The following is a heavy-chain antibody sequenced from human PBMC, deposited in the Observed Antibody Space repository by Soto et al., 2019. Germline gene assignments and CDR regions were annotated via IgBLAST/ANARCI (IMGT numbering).Heavy chain of an antibody. Sequence: PXAGLKISGKGSGYSFTSYWISWVRQMPGKGLEWMGRIDPSDSYTNYSPSFQGHVTISADKSISTAYLQWSSLKASDTAMYYCARPGIAAAGTNYWGQGTLVTVSS. D-gene: IGHD6-13*01. CDR3: ARPGIAAAGTNY. J-gene: IGHJ4*02. CDR1: GYSFTSYW. V-gene: IGHV5-10-1*01. CDR2: IDPSDSYT.